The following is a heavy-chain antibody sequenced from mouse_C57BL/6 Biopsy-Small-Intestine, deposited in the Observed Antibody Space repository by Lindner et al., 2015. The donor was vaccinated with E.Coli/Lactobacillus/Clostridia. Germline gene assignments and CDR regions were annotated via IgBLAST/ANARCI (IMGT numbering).Heavy chain of an antibody. V-gene: IGHV9-3*01. CDR3: AAIAANAFDI. CDR2: INTNTGNP. CDR1: GYTFTSYG. J-gene: IGHJ1*01. Sequence: VKVYCKASGYTFTSYGMGWLRQAPGQGLEWMGWINTNTGNPTYAQGFTGRFVFSLDTSVNTAYLEISSLKADDTSIYYCAAIAANAFDIWGQGTMVTVSS.